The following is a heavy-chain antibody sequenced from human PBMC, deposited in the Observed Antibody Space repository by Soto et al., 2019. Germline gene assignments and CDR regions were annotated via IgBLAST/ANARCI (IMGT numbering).Heavy chain of an antibody. CDR2: ISSNSAYI. CDR1: VFPLRSFT. CDR3: TRDASRDSSARGWFDP. V-gene: IGHV3-21*01. J-gene: IGHJ5*02. D-gene: IGHD6-13*01. Sequence: GGSLRLCCGDCVFPLRSFTMNGVRQAPGKGLEWVSTISSNSAYIYYTDALRGRFTISRDNAKNSLHLQMNSLRAEDTAVYYCTRDASRDSSARGWFDPWGPGTLVTVSS.